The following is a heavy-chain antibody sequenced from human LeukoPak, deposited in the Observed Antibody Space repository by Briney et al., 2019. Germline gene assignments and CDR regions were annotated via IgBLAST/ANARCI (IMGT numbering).Heavy chain of an antibody. Sequence: SETLSLTCTVSGYSISSGYYWGWIRQPPGKGLEWIGSIYHSGSTYYNPSLKSRVTISVDTSKNQFSLKLSSVTAADSAVYYCARGGSSWGYYMALWGEGTTVTISS. D-gene: IGHD6-13*01. CDR3: ARGGSSWGYYMAL. CDR2: IYHSGST. CDR1: GYSISSGYY. V-gene: IGHV4-38-2*02. J-gene: IGHJ6*03.